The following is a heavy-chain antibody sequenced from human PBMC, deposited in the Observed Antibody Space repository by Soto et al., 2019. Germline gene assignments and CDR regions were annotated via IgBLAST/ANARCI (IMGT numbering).Heavy chain of an antibody. CDR2: INPSGGST. J-gene: IGHJ6*02. CDR3: ARGTVAGTYYYGMDV. D-gene: IGHD6-19*01. Sequence: ASVKVSCKASGYTFTSYYMHWVRQAPGQGLEWMGIINPSGGSTSYAQKFQGRVTMTRDTSTSTVYMELSRLRSDDTAVYYCARGTVAGTYYYGMDVWGQGTTVTVSS. CDR1: GYTFTSYY. V-gene: IGHV1-46*01.